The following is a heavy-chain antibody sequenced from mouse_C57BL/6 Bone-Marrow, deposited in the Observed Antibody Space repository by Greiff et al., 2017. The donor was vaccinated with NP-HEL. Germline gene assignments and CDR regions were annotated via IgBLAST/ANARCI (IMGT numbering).Heavy chain of an antibody. Sequence: EVKLVESGGGLVQPGGSLKLSCAASGFTFSDYYMYWVRQTPEKRLEWVAYISNGGGTTYYPDPVKGRFTISRAHATNTPYLQMRRLKAEDTAMYYWARLEDGYSYWYFDVWGTGTTVTVAS. J-gene: IGHJ1*03. D-gene: IGHD2-3*01. CDR1: GFTFSDYY. CDR3: ARLEDGYSYWYFDV. CDR2: ISNGGGTT. V-gene: IGHV5-12*01.